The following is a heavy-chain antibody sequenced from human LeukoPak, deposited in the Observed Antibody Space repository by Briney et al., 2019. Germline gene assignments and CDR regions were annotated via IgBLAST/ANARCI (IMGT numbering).Heavy chain of an antibody. J-gene: IGHJ3*02. D-gene: IGHD1-26*01. CDR3: AREGRVGEKPVIVGAPWGAFDI. V-gene: IGHV6-1*01. CDR2: TYYRSKWYN. Sequence: SQTLSLTCAISGDSVSSNSAAWNWIRQSPSRGLEWLGRTYYRSKWYNDYAVSVKSRITINPDTSKNQFSLQLKSVTPEDTAVYYCAREGRVGEKPVIVGAPWGAFDIWGQGTMVTVSS. CDR1: GDSVSSNSAA.